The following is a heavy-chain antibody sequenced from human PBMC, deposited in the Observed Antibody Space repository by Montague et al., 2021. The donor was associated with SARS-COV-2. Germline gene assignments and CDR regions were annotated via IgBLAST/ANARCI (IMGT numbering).Heavy chain of an antibody. J-gene: IGHJ4*02. V-gene: IGHV3-48*02. Sequence: SLRLSCAASGFSFSSYWMSWVRQAPGKGLEWVSFISTSSSNIYYADSVRGRFTISRDKAKNSLYLQMNSLRDEDTAVYYCARERGDYGADGGFDFWGQGTLVTVSS. CDR1: GFSFSSYW. CDR2: ISTSSSNI. D-gene: IGHD3-10*01. CDR3: ARERGDYGADGGFDF.